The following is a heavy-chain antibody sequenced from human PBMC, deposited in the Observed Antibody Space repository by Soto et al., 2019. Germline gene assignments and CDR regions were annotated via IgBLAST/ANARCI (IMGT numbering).Heavy chain of an antibody. CDR2: MYNFETA. Sequence: KTSETLSLTCTVSGASVSTYLWSWIRQPPGKGLELIGYMYNFETASYNPSLRSRVTISKDTSKNQVSLRLNSVTAADTAFYYCARGGGYCGSTSCHTYYFDYWGQGPLGTVSS. CDR1: GASVSTYL. D-gene: IGHD2-2*02. CDR3: ARGGGYCGSTSCHTYYFDY. V-gene: IGHV4-59*02. J-gene: IGHJ4*02.